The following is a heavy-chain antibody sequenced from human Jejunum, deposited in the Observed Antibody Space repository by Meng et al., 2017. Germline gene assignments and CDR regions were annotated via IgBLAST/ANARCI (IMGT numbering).Heavy chain of an antibody. Sequence: QASGPGLVRPSVTLSLTCTVSGCSVSSGSYYWSWIRQPPGKGLEWIGYIYYGGTTNYNPSLKSRVTISADTSKNQFSLKLSSVTAADTAVYYCARGSRGYSYGWGQGTLVTASS. CDR3: ARGSRGYSYG. D-gene: IGHD5-18*01. CDR1: GCSVSSGSYY. J-gene: IGHJ4*02. CDR2: IYYGGTT. V-gene: IGHV4-61*01.